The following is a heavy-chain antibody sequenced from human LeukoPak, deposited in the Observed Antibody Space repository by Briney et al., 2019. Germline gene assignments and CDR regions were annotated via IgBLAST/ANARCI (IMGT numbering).Heavy chain of an antibody. D-gene: IGHD3-22*01. V-gene: IGHV3-20*04. CDR2: INWNGGST. CDR3: AREFYDSSGYYYYYYYMDV. Sequence: GGSLRLSCAASGFTFDDYGMSWVRQAPGKGLEWVSGINWNGGSTGYADSVKGRFTISRDNAKNSLYLQINSLRAEDTALYYCAREFYDSSGYYYYYYYMDVWGKGTTVTVSS. CDR1: GFTFDDYG. J-gene: IGHJ6*03.